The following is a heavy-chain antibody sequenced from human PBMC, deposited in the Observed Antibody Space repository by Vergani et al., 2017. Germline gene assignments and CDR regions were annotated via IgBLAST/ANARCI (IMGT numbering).Heavy chain of an antibody. V-gene: IGHV1-69*01. CDR3: ARAGVNYYDSSGYFHLDY. J-gene: IGHJ4*02. CDR1: GGTFSSYA. D-gene: IGHD3-22*01. Sequence: QVQLVQSGAEVKKPGSSVKVSCKASGGTFSSYAISWVRQAPGQGLEWMGGIIPIFGTANYAQKFQGRVTITADESTSTAYMELSSLRSEDTAVYYCARAGVNYYDSSGYFHLDYWGQGTLVTVSS. CDR2: IIPIFGTA.